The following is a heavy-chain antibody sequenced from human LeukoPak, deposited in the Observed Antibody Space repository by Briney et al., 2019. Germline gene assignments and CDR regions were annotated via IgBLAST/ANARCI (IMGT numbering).Heavy chain of an antibody. Sequence: PGGSLRLSCAASGFTFDDYAMHWVRQAPGKGLEWVSLISGDSDYTYYADSVKGRFTISRDNSKNSLYLQMNTLRTEDNALYYCAKGHGSRTGDFEYWGQGTLVTVSS. CDR2: ISGDSDYT. D-gene: IGHD3-10*01. CDR1: GFTFDDYA. CDR3: AKGHGSRTGDFEY. V-gene: IGHV3-43*02. J-gene: IGHJ4*02.